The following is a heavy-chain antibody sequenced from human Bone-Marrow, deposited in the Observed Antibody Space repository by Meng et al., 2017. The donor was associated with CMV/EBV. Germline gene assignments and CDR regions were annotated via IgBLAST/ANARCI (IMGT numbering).Heavy chain of an antibody. CDR3: ARAPFGYSSGWYDD. D-gene: IGHD6-19*01. CDR2: INPNSGGT. V-gene: IGHV1-2*02. J-gene: IGHJ4*02. Sequence: ASVKVSCKASGYTLSGYYINWVRQAPGQGLEWMGWINPNSGGTNYAQKFQGRVTMTRDTSINTAYMEVTWLTSDDTAVYYCARAPFGYSSGWYDDWGQGTLVTVSS. CDR1: GYTLSGYY.